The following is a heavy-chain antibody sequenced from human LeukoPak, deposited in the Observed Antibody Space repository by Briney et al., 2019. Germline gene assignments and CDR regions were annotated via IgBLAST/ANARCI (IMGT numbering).Heavy chain of an antibody. CDR1: GGSISSGGYY. V-gene: IGHV4-30-2*01. J-gene: IGHJ4*02. D-gene: IGHD3-10*01. CDR3: ARSGSYEVIDY. Sequence: PSETLSLTCTVSGGSISSGGYYWSWIRQPPGKGLEWIGYIYHSGSTYYNPSLKSRVTISVDRSKNQFSLKLSSVTAADTAVYYCARSGSYEVIDYWGQGTLVTVSS. CDR2: IYHSGST.